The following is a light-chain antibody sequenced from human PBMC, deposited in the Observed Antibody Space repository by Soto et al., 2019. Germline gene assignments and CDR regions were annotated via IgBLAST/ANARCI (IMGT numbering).Light chain of an antibody. J-gene: IGLJ1*01. CDR1: SSNIGAGYD. Sequence: QSVLTQPPSVSGAPGQRVTISCTGSSSNIGAGYDVHWYQQLPGTAPKLIIYGTTNRPSGVPDRFSGSKSGTSASLAITGLQAEDEADYYCLSYDGTLSGSYVFGIGTKLTVL. CDR3: LSYDGTLSGSYV. V-gene: IGLV1-40*01. CDR2: GTT.